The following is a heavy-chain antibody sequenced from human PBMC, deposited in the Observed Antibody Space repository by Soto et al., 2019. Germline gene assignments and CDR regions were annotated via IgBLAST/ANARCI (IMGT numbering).Heavy chain of an antibody. Sequence: PSETLSLTCIVSGGSISKFYWSWIRKTAGKGLEWMGRVYATGTTDYNPSLRSRVAMSVDISRKTFSLRLTSVTAADTGMYYCVRDGSKTLRDGFDPWGQGKLVTVSS. CDR2: VYATGTT. J-gene: IGHJ5*02. CDR1: GGSISKFY. V-gene: IGHV4-4*07. D-gene: IGHD3-10*01. CDR3: VRDGSKTLRDGFDP.